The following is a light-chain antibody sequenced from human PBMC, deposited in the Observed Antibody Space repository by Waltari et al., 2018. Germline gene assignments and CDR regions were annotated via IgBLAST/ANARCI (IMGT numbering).Light chain of an antibody. CDR2: GAS. J-gene: IGKJ1*01. CDR1: QSVSSSY. CDR3: QQYGSSPRT. Sequence: EIVLTQSPGTLSLSPGERATLSCRASQSVSSSYLAWYQQKPGQAPRLLIYGASSRATCIPDRFSGRGSGTDFTLTISRLEPEDFAVYYCQQYGSSPRTFGQGTKVEIK. V-gene: IGKV3-20*01.